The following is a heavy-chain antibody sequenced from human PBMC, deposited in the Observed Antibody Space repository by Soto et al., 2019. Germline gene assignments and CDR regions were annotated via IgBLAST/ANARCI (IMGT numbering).Heavy chain of an antibody. J-gene: IGHJ4*02. CDR1: GYPLTASS. V-gene: IGHV1-46*01. CDR2: IKPGGGGP. CDR3: ARPSGHDYGRT. D-gene: IGHD5-12*01. Sequence: QVQLVQSGAEVQKPGASVKVPCKPTGYPLTASSIHWGRQAPGQGFQWTVMIKPGGGGPVYAQEFQGRVIMTGDTSSSTVSMELSRLRSEDTASYYCARPSGHDYGRTWGQGTLVTVSS.